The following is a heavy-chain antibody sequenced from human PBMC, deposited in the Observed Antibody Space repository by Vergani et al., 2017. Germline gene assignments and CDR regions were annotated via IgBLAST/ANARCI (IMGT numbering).Heavy chain of an antibody. CDR1: GFTFSSYS. CDR2: ISSSSSYI. CDR3: ARGVGSRTSCPNWFDP. V-gene: IGHV3-21*01. D-gene: IGHD2-2*01. Sequence: EVQLVESGGGLVKPGGSLRLSCAASGFTFSSYSMNWVRQAPGKGLEWVSSISSSSSYIYYADSVKGRFPISRDNAKNSLYLQMNSLRAEDTAVYYCARGVGSRTSCPNWFDPWGQGTLVTVSS. J-gene: IGHJ5*02.